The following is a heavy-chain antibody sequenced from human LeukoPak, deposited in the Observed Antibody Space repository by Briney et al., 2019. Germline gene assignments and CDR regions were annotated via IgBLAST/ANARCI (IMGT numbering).Heavy chain of an antibody. CDR3: AKLRSSSWLDY. J-gene: IGHJ4*02. CDR2: ITGTSGDT. V-gene: IGHV3-23*01. Sequence: GGSLRLSCAASGFTFSSFGMSWVRQAPGKGLEWVSAITGTSGDTYYADSVNGRFTVSRDNSKNTLYLQMNSLRAEDTAVYYCAKLRSSSWLDYWGQGTLVTVSS. CDR1: GFTFSSFG. D-gene: IGHD6-13*01.